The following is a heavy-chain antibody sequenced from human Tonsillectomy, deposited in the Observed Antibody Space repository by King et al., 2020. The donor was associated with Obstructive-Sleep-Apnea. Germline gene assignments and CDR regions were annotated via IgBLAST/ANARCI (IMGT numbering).Heavy chain of an antibody. J-gene: IGHJ4*02. Sequence: QLVQSGGGLVQPGGSLRLSCAASGFTFSFSWMTWVRQAPGKGLEWVANIKQDGSEKYYVDSVKGRFTISRDNAKDSLYLQMISLRAEDTAVYYCASDLNWGSHWGQGTLVTVSS. V-gene: IGHV3-7*03. D-gene: IGHD7-27*01. CDR1: GFTFSFSW. CDR3: ASDLNWGSH. CDR2: IKQDGSEK.